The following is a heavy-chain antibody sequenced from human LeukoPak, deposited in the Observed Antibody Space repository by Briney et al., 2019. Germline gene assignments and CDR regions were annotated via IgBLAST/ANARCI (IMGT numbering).Heavy chain of an antibody. Sequence: GGSLRLSCATSGFSFSIYALTWVRQAPGKGLEWVSAISGNGDITYYADSVKGRFTISRDYSKNTVYLQMNSLRAEDTAVYYCATIEWQLLAHVDYWGQGTLVTVSS. CDR3: ATIEWQLLAHVDY. J-gene: IGHJ4*02. V-gene: IGHV3-23*01. D-gene: IGHD1-26*01. CDR1: GFSFSIYA. CDR2: ISGNGDIT.